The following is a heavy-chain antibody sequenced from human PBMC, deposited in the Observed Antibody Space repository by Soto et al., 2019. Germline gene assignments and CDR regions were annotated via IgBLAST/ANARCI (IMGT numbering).Heavy chain of an antibody. CDR3: ASVDIVGAKDD. V-gene: IGHV4-30-4*01. D-gene: IGHD1-26*01. CDR2: IYYSGST. Sequence: SETLSLTCTVSGGSISSGDYYWSWIRQPPGKGLEWIGYIYYSGSTYYNPSLKSRVTISVDTSKNQFSLKLSSVTAADTAVYYCASVDIVGAKDDWGQGTLVTVSS. CDR1: GGSISSGDYY. J-gene: IGHJ4*02.